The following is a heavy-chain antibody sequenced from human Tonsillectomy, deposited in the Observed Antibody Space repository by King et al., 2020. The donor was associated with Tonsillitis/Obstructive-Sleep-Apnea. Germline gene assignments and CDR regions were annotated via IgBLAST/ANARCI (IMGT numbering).Heavy chain of an antibody. Sequence: VQLVESGGGLVKPGGSLRLSCAASGFTFSSYSMNWVRQAPGKGLEWVSSISSSSSYIYYADSVKGRFTISRDNAKNSLYLQMNSLRAEDTAVYYCARGGYCSSTSCYGGDAFDIWGQGTMVTASS. CDR1: GFTFSSYS. D-gene: IGHD2-2*01. CDR3: ARGGYCSSTSCYGGDAFDI. J-gene: IGHJ3*02. V-gene: IGHV3-21*01. CDR2: ISSSSSYI.